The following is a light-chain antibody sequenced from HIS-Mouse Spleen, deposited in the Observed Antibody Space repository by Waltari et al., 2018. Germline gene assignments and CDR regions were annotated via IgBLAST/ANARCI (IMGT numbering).Light chain of an antibody. CDR1: ALPKQY. Sequence: SYELTQPPSVSVSPGQTARITCSGDALPKQYAYWYQQKPGQAPVLVIYKDSERRSGFPERFSGSSSGTTVTLTISGVQAEDEADYYCQSADSSGTWVFGGGTKLTVL. J-gene: IGLJ3*02. CDR3: QSADSSGTWV. V-gene: IGLV3-25*03. CDR2: KDS.